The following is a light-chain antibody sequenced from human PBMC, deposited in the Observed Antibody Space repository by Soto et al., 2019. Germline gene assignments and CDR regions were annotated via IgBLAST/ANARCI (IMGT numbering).Light chain of an antibody. CDR1: SSNIGSFD. CDR3: QTYDSTLSGYV. Sequence: QSVLTQPPSVSGAPGQRVIISCTGSSSNIGSFDVHWHQQLPGTAPKLLIYGNSIRPSGVPDRFSGSKSGTSASLAITGLQPEDEADYYCQTYDSTLSGYVLGSGTKVTVL. J-gene: IGLJ1*01. CDR2: GNS. V-gene: IGLV1-40*01.